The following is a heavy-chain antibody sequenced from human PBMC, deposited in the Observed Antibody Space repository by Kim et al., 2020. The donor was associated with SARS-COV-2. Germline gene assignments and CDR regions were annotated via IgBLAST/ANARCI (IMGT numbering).Heavy chain of an antibody. Sequence: GESLKISCKGSGYSFTSYWIGWVRQMPGKGLEWMGIIYPGDSDTRYSPSFQGQVTISADKSISTAYLQWSSLKASDTAMYYCARIELAYYYDSSGHNYGMDVWGQGTTVTVSS. CDR3: ARIELAYYYDSSGHNYGMDV. V-gene: IGHV5-51*01. D-gene: IGHD3-22*01. CDR2: IYPGDSDT. J-gene: IGHJ6*02. CDR1: GYSFTSYW.